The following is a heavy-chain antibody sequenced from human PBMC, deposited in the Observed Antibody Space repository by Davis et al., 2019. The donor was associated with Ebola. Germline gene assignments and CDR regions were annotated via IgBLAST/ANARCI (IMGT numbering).Heavy chain of an antibody. Sequence: GESLKISCAASGFTFSSYWMSWVRQAPGKGLEWVANIKQDGSAKYYVDSVKGRFTIPRDNAKNSLYLQMNSLRAEDTAVDYCARELPINDSSGYFAPFDYWGQGTLVTVSS. CDR3: ARELPINDSSGYFAPFDY. J-gene: IGHJ4*02. V-gene: IGHV3-7*03. CDR1: GFTFSSYW. CDR2: IKQDGSAK. D-gene: IGHD3-22*01.